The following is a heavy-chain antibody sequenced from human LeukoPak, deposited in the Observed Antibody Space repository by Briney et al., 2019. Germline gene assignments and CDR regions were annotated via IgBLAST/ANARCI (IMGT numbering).Heavy chain of an antibody. CDR1: GFTFSSYS. V-gene: IGHV3-21*01. D-gene: IGHD6-13*01. J-gene: IGHJ6*03. Sequence: GGSLRLSCAASGFTFSSYSMNWVRQAPGKRLEWVSSISWRNIDIEYADSVKGRFTISRDNDKKSLYLQMNSLRVEDTAVYYCARVYSSTWYSGYLHMDVWGKGTTVTVSS. CDR3: ARVYSSTWYSGYLHMDV. CDR2: ISWRNIDI.